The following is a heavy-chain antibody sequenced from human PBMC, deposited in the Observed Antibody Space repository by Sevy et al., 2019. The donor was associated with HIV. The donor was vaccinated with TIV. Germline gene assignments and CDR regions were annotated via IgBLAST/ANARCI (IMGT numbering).Heavy chain of an antibody. CDR1: GFIFSSYA. CDR2: ISHSGGST. V-gene: IGHV3-23*01. CDR3: AKNTAAVGTGGFDY. J-gene: IGHJ4*02. Sequence: GGSLRLSCAASGFIFSSYAMNWVRQAPGKGLEWVSAISHSGGSTYYADSVKGRFTISRDNSKNTLYLQMNSLGSDDTAVYYCAKNTAAVGTGGFDYWGQGTLVTVSS. D-gene: IGHD6-13*01.